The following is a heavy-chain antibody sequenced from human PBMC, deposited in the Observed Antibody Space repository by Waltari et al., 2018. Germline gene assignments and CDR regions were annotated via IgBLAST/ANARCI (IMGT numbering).Heavy chain of an antibody. V-gene: IGHV1-2*06. CDR2: INPNSVGT. Sequence: QVQLVQSGAEVKKPGASVKVSCKASGYTFTGYYMHWVRQAPGQGLEWMGRINPNSVGTNYAQKVQGRVTMTRDTSISTAYMELSRLRSDDTAVYYCARDLYSSQSTLDYWGQGTLVTVSS. CDR3: ARDLYSSQSTLDY. D-gene: IGHD6-19*01. J-gene: IGHJ4*02. CDR1: GYTFTGYY.